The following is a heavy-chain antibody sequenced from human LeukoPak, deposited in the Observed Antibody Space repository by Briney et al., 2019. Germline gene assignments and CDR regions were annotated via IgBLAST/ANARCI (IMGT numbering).Heavy chain of an antibody. Sequence: GGSLRLSCAASGFTFSNAWMSWVRQAPGKGLEWVSAISGSGGSTYYADSVKGRFTISRDNSKNTLYLQMNSLRAEDTAVYYCAKYPAYYYYMDVWGKGTTVTVSS. V-gene: IGHV3-23*01. J-gene: IGHJ6*03. CDR3: AKYPAYYYYMDV. CDR1: GFTFSNAW. CDR2: ISGSGGST.